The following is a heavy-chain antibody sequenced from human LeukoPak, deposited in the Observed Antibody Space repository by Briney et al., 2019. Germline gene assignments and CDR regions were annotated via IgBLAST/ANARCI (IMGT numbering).Heavy chain of an antibody. CDR3: ARGQDIVVVPAASLTFDP. V-gene: IGHV1-8*01. Sequence: GASVKVSCKASGYTFTSYDINWVRPATGQGREWMGWMNPNSGNTGYAQKFQGRVTMTRNTSISTAYMELSSLRSEDTAVYYCARGQDIVVVPAASLTFDPWGQGTLVTVSS. D-gene: IGHD2-2*01. CDR1: GYTFTSYD. J-gene: IGHJ5*02. CDR2: MNPNSGNT.